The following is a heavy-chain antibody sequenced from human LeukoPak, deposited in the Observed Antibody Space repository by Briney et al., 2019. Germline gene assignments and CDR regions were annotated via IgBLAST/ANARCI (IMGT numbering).Heavy chain of an antibody. D-gene: IGHD2-8*01. CDR1: GYTFTGNY. CDR3: ARDNGIVHDWFDP. CDR2: INPNSGGT. J-gene: IGHJ5*02. Sequence: GASVKLSCKASGYTFTGNYMHWGRQAPGQGLELMGWINPNSGGTNSAQKFQGRVTMTRDTSISTAYMELSRLRSDDTAVYYCARDNGIVHDWFDPWGQGTLVTVSS. V-gene: IGHV1-2*02.